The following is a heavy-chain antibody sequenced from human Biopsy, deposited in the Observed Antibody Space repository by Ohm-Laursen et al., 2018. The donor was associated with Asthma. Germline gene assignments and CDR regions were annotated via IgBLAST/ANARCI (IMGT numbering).Heavy chain of an antibody. CDR1: GYTFNSAG. V-gene: IGHV1-18*01. Sequence: SMKVSCKASGYTFNSAGITWVRQAPGQGLEWMGWISVYNGNTKVAQKLQDRVTMITDTSTSTAYMELRSLRSDDTAVYFCARAVDYSHYYGIDVWGQGTTVTVS. J-gene: IGHJ6*02. D-gene: IGHD3-10*01. CDR2: ISVYNGNT. CDR3: ARAVDYSHYYGIDV.